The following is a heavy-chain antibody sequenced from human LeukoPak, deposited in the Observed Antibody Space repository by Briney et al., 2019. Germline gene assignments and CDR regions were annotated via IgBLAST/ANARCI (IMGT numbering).Heavy chain of an antibody. CDR2: INTNTGKP. V-gene: IGHV7-4-1*02. D-gene: IGHD1-26*01. J-gene: IGHJ4*02. CDR1: GYTFTSYA. CDR3: ARDLSGSYRLEYDY. Sequence: GASVKVSCKASGYTFTSYAVNWVRQAPGQGREWMGWINTNTGKPTYAQGFTGRFVFSLDTSVSTAYLQTSRLKAEDTAVYYCARDLSGSYRLEYDYCGQGALVTVSS.